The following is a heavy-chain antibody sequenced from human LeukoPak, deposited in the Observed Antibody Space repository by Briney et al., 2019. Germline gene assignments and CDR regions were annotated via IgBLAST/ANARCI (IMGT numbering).Heavy chain of an antibody. CDR1: GFTFSTFA. V-gene: IGHV3-23*01. CDR3: AKVLVDYGDLFGFDY. D-gene: IGHD4-17*01. CDR2: IFPSGGEI. J-gene: IGHJ4*02. Sequence: QPGGSLRLSCAASGFTFSTFAMIWVRQPPGKGLEWVSSIFPSGGEIHYADSVRGRFTISRDNSKSTLSLQMNSLRAEDTAVYYCAKVLVDYGDLFGFDYWGQGTLVTVSS.